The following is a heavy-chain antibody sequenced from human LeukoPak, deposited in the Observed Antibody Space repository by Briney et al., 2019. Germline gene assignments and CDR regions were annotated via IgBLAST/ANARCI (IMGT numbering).Heavy chain of an antibody. CDR1: GGSVSSIGYF. CDR2: IYNRGST. Sequence: PSETLSLTCTVSGGSVSSIGYFWHWVRQPPGKGLEWIVYIYNRGSTNYNPSLKSRVTISVDSSNNQFPLKPTSVTAADTAVYFCAVLQSHRPLDYWGQGTLVTVSS. D-gene: IGHD2/OR15-2a*01. CDR3: AVLQSHRPLDY. V-gene: IGHV4-61*08. J-gene: IGHJ4*02.